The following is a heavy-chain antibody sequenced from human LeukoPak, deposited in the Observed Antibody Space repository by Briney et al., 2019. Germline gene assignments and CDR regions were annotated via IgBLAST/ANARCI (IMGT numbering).Heavy chain of an antibody. Sequence: PSETLSLTCTVSGVSISSSSYYWGWIRQPPGKGLEWIGSIYYSGSTYYNPSLKSRVTISVDTSKNQFSLKLSSVIAADTAVYYCARYSRGGVYYYGMDVWGQGTTVTVSS. CDR3: ARYSRGGVYYYGMDV. D-gene: IGHD6-13*01. CDR1: GVSISSSSYY. V-gene: IGHV4-39*01. CDR2: IYYSGST. J-gene: IGHJ6*02.